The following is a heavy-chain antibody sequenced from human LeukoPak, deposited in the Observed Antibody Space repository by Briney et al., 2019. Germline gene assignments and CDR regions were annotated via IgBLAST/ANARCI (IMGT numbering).Heavy chain of an antibody. D-gene: IGHD5-24*01. CDR3: ARDRGDGYAY. CDR1: GFTFSSYS. V-gene: IGHV3-21*01. Sequence: NPGGSLRPAWAASGFTFSSYSMNWVRQAPGKGLEWVSSISSSSSYIYYADSVKGRFTISRDNAKNSLYLQMNSLRAEDTAVYYCARDRGDGYAYWGQGTLVTVSS. CDR2: ISSSSSYI. J-gene: IGHJ4*02.